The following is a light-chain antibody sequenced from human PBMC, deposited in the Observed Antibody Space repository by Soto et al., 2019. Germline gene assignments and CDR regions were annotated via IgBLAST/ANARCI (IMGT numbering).Light chain of an antibody. V-gene: IGLV2-23*01. CDR3: CSYAGSSTLDV. CDR2: EGS. CDR1: SSDVGSYNL. J-gene: IGLJ1*01. Sequence: QSALTQPASVSGSPGQSITISCTGTSSDVGSYNLVSWYQQHPGKAPKLMIYEGSKRPSGVSNRFSGSKSGNTASLTISGLQAEDEADYDCCSYAGSSTLDVFGTGTKLTVL.